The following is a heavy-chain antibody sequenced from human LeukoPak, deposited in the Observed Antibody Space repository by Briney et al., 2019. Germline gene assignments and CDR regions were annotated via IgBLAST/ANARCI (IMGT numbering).Heavy chain of an antibody. CDR3: AKVSDYSYYYYMDV. J-gene: IGHJ6*03. CDR2: IYSGGFT. Sequence: GGSLRLSCAASGFTVSDNYMSWVRQAPGKGLEWVSVIYSGGFTYYADSVKGRFTISRDNSKNTLFLQVNSLRAEDTAVYYCAKVSDYSYYYYMDVWGKGTTVTVSS. V-gene: IGHV3-53*01. CDR1: GFTVSDNY.